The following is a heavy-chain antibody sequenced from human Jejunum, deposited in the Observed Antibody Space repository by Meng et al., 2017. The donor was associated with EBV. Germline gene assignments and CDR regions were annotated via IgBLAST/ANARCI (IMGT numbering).Heavy chain of an antibody. CDR2: IYHTGST. D-gene: IGHD4-17*01. Sequence: HLQLQESGSGLVKPSQTLSLTCAVSGDSITRGAYLWSWIRQPPGKGLEWIGNIYHTGSTYYNPSLKSRVTISVDRSKNQFSLKLTSVTAADTAVYYCARGGPDFGDYVPFDYWGQGTLVTVSS. V-gene: IGHV4-30-2*01. CDR1: GDSITRGAYL. CDR3: ARGGPDFGDYVPFDY. J-gene: IGHJ4*02.